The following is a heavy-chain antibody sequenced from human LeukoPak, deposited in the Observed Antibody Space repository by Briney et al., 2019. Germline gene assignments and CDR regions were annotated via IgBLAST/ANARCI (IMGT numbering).Heavy chain of an antibody. CDR3: ARDGRDSSGWYYYFDY. J-gene: IGHJ4*02. Sequence: ASVKVSCKASGYTFTSYYMHWVRQPPGQGLEWMGIINPSGGSTSYAQKFQGRVTMTRDTSTSTVYMELSSLRSEDAAVYYCARDGRDSSGWYYYFDYWGQGTLVTVSS. CDR2: INPSGGST. CDR1: GYTFTSYY. V-gene: IGHV1-46*01. D-gene: IGHD6-19*01.